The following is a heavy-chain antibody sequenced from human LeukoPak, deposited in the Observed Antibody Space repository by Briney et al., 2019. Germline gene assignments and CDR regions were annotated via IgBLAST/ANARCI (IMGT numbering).Heavy chain of an antibody. J-gene: IGHJ1*01. CDR2: IYYSGST. V-gene: IGHV4-31*03. CDR3: ARGATVTREYFQH. Sequence: SQTLSLTCTVAGGSISSGGYSWSWIRQHPGKGLEWIGYIYYSGSTYYNPSLKSRVTISVDTSKNQFSLKLSSVTAADTAVYYCARGATVTREYFQHWGQGTLVTVSS. CDR1: GGSISSGGYS. D-gene: IGHD4-17*01.